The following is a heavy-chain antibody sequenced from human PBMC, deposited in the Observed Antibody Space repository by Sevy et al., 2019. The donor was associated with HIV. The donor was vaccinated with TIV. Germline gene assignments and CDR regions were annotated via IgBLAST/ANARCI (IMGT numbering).Heavy chain of an antibody. Sequence: SETLSLTCAVDGGSFSAYYWSWIRQPPGKGLEWIGEINHSGSTNYNPSLMTRVTISVDTSKNQFSLKLSSVTAADTAVYYCASGRAVIVRGVIKVGGYYYSDYWGHGTLVTVSS. J-gene: IGHJ4*01. CDR3: ASGRAVIVRGVIKVGGYYYSDY. CDR1: GGSFSAYY. D-gene: IGHD3-10*01. V-gene: IGHV4-34*01. CDR2: INHSGST.